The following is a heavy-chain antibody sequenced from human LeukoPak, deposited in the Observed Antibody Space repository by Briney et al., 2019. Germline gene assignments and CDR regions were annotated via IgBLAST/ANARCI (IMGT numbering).Heavy chain of an antibody. CDR1: GFTFSSYA. CDR2: ISYDGSNK. Sequence: GRSLRLSCAASGFTFSSYAMHWVRQAPGKGLEWVAVISYDGSNKYYADSVKGRFTISRDNSKNTLYLQMNGLKTEDTALYYCTTDPPRYYYDVHAYSYLGYWGRGTLVTVSS. J-gene: IGHJ4*02. CDR3: TTDPPRYYYDVHAYSYLGY. V-gene: IGHV3-30-3*01. D-gene: IGHD3-22*01.